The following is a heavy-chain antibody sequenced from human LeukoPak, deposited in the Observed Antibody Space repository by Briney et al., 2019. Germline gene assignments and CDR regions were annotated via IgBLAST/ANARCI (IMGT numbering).Heavy chain of an antibody. CDR1: GFTFSSYH. CDR3: ARDRGDYVWGTYRKTDAFDI. J-gene: IGHJ3*02. Sequence: GGSLRLSCAASGFTFSSYHMTWVRQAPGRGLEWVSLIYSSGSTFYADSVKGRFTISRDNSKNTLYLQMNTLRAEDTAVYYCARDRGDYVWGTYRKTDAFDIWGQGTMVTVSS. D-gene: IGHD3-16*02. V-gene: IGHV3-53*01. CDR2: IYSSGST.